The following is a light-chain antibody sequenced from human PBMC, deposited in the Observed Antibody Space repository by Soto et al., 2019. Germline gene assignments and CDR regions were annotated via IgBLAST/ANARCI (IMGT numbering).Light chain of an antibody. J-gene: IGLJ3*02. CDR1: SSNIGTNY. V-gene: IGLV1-47*01. CDR2: RNI. CDR3: AAWDDSLGGL. Sequence: QPVLTQPASVSGTPGQTVTISCSGSSSNIGTNYVYWYQQLPGRAPKLLIYRNIQRPSGVPDRFSGSESGSSASLAISGLRSEDEADYYCAAWDDSLGGLFGGGTKLTVL.